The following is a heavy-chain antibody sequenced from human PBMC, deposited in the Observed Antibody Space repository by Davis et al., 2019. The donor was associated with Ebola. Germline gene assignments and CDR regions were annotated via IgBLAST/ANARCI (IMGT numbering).Heavy chain of an antibody. V-gene: IGHV3-30*12. J-gene: IGHJ4*02. Sequence: PGGSLRLSCAASGFTFSSYGMHWVRQAPGKGLEWVAVISYDGSNKYYADSVKGRFTISRDNSKNTLYLQMNSLRAEDTAVYYCANLDYGDNSGFDYWGQGTLVTVSS. CDR3: ANLDYGDNSGFDY. CDR2: ISYDGSNK. D-gene: IGHD4-23*01. CDR1: GFTFSSYG.